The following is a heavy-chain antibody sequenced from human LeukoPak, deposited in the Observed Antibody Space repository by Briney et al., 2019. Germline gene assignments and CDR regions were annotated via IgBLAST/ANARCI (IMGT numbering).Heavy chain of an antibody. CDR2: ISYDGSNK. D-gene: IGHD1-26*01. Sequence: GGSLRLSCAASGLTFSSYAMHWVRQAPGKGLEWVAVISYDGSNKYYADSVKGRFTISRDNSKNTLYLQMNSLRAEDTAVYYCARDSEPFVGATTGLDYWGQGTLVTVSS. CDR3: ARDSEPFVGATTGLDY. CDR1: GLTFSSYA. J-gene: IGHJ4*02. V-gene: IGHV3-30-3*01.